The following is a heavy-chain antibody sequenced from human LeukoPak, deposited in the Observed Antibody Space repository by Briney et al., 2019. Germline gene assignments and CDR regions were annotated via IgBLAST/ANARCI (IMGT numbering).Heavy chain of an antibody. Sequence: GESLQISCKGSGYSINNYWIGWVRQMPGKGLEWMGIIYPADSDIRYSPSFQGQVTISADKSISTAYLQWSSLKASDTATYYCARQEHCSGGSCYTWFDPWGQGTLVTVSS. D-gene: IGHD2-15*01. V-gene: IGHV5-51*01. CDR1: GYSINNYW. J-gene: IGHJ5*02. CDR3: ARQEHCSGGSCYTWFDP. CDR2: IYPADSDI.